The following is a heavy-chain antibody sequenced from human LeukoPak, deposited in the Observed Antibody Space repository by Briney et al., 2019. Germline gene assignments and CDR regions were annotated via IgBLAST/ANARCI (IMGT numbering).Heavy chain of an antibody. CDR3: ARDRIVVVVAASLYGMDV. CDR1: GFTFSSYA. D-gene: IGHD2-15*01. Sequence: PGGSLRLSCAASGFTFSSYAMHWVRQAPGKGLEWVAVMSYDGSNKYYADSVKGRFTISRDNSKNTLYLQMNSLRAEDTAVYYCARDRIVVVVAASLYGMDVWGQGTTVTVSS. J-gene: IGHJ6*02. V-gene: IGHV3-30*04. CDR2: MSYDGSNK.